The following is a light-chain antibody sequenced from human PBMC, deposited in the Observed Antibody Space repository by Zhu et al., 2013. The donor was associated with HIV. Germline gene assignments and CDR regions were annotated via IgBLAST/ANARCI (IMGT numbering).Light chain of an antibody. CDR3: QQYDTSPPPMYI. CDR1: QSVRGDF. Sequence: DIVLTQSPGTLSLSPGDRATLSCRASQSVRGDFLAWYQQKPGQAPRVVIYGASSRATGIPDRFSGSGSGTDFTLSITRLEPEDLAVYYCQQYDTSPPPMYIFGQGTKLEIK. CDR2: GAS. V-gene: IGKV3-20*01. J-gene: IGKJ2*01.